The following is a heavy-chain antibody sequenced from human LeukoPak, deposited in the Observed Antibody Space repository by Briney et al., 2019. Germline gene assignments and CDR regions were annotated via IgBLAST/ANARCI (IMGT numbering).Heavy chain of an antibody. V-gene: IGHV1-2*02. J-gene: IGHJ4*02. CDR3: ARNTPKITMVRGVRIDY. D-gene: IGHD3-10*01. CDR1: GYTFTGYY. Sequence: GASVKVSCKASGYTFTGYYMHWVRQAPGQGLEWMGWINPNSGGTNYAQKFQGRVTMTRDTSISTAYMELSRLRSDDTAVYYCARNTPKITMVRGVRIDYWGQGTLVTVSS. CDR2: INPNSGGT.